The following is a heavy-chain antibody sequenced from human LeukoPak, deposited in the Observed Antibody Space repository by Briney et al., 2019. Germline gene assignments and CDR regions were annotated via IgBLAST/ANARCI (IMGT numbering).Heavy chain of an antibody. J-gene: IGHJ4*02. Sequence: GGSLRLSCAASGFTFSKYWMLWVRQAPGKGLESVSRINTDGTVTTYADSVKGRFTVSRDNADNTMFLQMNSVRDEDTAVYYCARGREVAAAGYFDYWGQGTLVTVSS. V-gene: IGHV3-74*01. CDR1: GFTFSKYW. CDR2: INTDGTVT. CDR3: ARGREVAAAGYFDY. D-gene: IGHD6-13*01.